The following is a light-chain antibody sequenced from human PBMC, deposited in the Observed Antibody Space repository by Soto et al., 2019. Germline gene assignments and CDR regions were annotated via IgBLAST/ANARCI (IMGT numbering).Light chain of an antibody. J-gene: IGKJ1*01. Sequence: DIVMTQSPDSLAVSLGERATINCKSSQSVLYSSNNKNYLAWYQQKPGQPPRLLIYWASTRESGVPDRFSGSGSGTDFTLTISSLQAEDVAVYYCQQYSNTPQSFSQGTKVEIK. CDR1: QSVLYSSNNKNY. CDR2: WAS. CDR3: QQYSNTPQS. V-gene: IGKV4-1*01.